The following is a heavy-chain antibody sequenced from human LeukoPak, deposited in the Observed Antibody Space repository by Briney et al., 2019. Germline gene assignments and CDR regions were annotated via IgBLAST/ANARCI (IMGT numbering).Heavy chain of an antibody. CDR3: ARGNIVVVPAAIGSAYYYYGMDV. CDR2: ISAYNGNT. CDR1: GYTFTSYG. Sequence: ASVKVSCKASGYTFTSYGISWVRQAPGQGLEWMGWISAYNGNTNYAQKLQGRVTMTTDTSTSTAYMELRSLRSDDTAVYYCARGNIVVVPAAIGSAYYYYGMDVWGQGTTVTVSS. D-gene: IGHD2-2*01. V-gene: IGHV1-18*01. J-gene: IGHJ6*02.